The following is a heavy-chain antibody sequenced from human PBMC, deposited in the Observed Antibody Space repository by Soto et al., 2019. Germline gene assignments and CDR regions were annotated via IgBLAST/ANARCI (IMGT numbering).Heavy chain of an antibody. J-gene: IGHJ4*02. D-gene: IGHD6-13*01. CDR2: LGGSGTTT. CDR1: GFTFSSYA. Sequence: GGSLRLSCAASGFTFSSYAMTWVRRAPGKGLEWVSALGGSGTTTYYADSVKGRFTISRDNSKNTLYLQMNSLRAEDTAVYYCAKDLYTSSWYVGFDYWGQGALVTVSS. CDR3: AKDLYTSSWYVGFDY. V-gene: IGHV3-23*01.